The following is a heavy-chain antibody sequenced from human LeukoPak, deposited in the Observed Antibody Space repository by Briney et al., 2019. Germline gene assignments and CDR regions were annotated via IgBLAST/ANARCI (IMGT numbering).Heavy chain of an antibody. V-gene: IGHV4-34*01. CDR2: INHSGST. CDR1: GGSFSGYY. J-gene: IGHJ4*02. D-gene: IGHD3-3*01. Sequence: SETLSLTCAVYGGSFSGYYWSWIRQPPGKGLEWIGEINHSGSTNYNPSLKSRVTISVDTSKNQFSLKLSSVTAADTAVYYCARGILYDAFDYWGQGTLVTVSS. CDR3: ARGILYDAFDY.